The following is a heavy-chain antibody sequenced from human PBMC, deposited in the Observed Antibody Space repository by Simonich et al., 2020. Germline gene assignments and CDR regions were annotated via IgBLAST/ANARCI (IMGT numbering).Heavy chain of an antibody. V-gene: IGHV3-21*01. CDR1: GFTFSSYS. CDR3: AREIEAGNAFDI. Sequence: EVQLVESGGGLVKPGASLRLSCAASGFTFSSYSMNWVRQGPEKGLGGVSSISKMSSYIYYADYVKGRFTSTRANVQNSLYLQMNSLRAEDTAVYYCAREIEAGNAFDIWGQGTMVTVSS. CDR2: ISKMSSYI. J-gene: IGHJ3*02.